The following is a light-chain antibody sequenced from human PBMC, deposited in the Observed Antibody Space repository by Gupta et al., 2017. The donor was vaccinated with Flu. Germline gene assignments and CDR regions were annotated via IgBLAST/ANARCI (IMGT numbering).Light chain of an antibody. CDR1: SSNIGSNT. V-gene: IGLV1-44*01. CDR2: SNN. Sequence: RVTMSCSGSSSNIGSNTVNWYQQLPGTAPKLLIYSNNQRPSGVPDRFSGSKSGTSASLAISGLQSEDEADYYCAAGDDSLNGYVFGTGTKVTVL. CDR3: AAGDDSLNGYV. J-gene: IGLJ1*01.